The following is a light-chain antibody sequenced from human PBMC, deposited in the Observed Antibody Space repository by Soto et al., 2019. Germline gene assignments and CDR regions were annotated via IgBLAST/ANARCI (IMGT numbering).Light chain of an antibody. V-gene: IGKV4-1*01. CDR1: QSVLYSSNNKNY. Sequence: DIVMTQSPDSLAVSLGERATINCKSSQSVLYSSNNKNYLAWYQQKPGQPPKLLVYWASTREFGVPDRFSGSGSGTDFTLTINSLQAEDVAVYYCQQYYNVWTFGQGTKVEIK. J-gene: IGKJ1*01. CDR2: WAS. CDR3: QQYYNVWT.